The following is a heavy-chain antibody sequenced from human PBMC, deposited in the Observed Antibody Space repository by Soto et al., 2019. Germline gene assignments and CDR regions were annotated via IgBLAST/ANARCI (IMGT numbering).Heavy chain of an antibody. Sequence: ESVGGVVQPGGSLRLSCAASGFTFNSYGIHWVRQAPGKALEWVAVISYDGNNIYYGDSVQGRFTISRDNSKNTIYLQMNSLRAEDTAVYYCAKDVGYCTNGVCLYNWFDPWGQGTLVTVSS. CDR3: AKDVGYCTNGVCLYNWFDP. V-gene: IGHV3-30*18. CDR1: GFTFNSYG. J-gene: IGHJ5*02. CDR2: ISYDGNNI. D-gene: IGHD2-8*01.